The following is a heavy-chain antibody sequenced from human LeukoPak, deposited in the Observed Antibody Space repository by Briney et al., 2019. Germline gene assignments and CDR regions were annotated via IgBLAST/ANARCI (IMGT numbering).Heavy chain of an antibody. CDR2: INHSGST. J-gene: IGHJ4*02. V-gene: IGHV4-34*01. D-gene: IGHD5-24*01. Sequence: SETLSLTCAVYGGSFSGYYWSWIRQPPGKGLEWIGEINHSGSTNYNPSLKSRVTISVDTSKNQISLKLSSVTAAHTAVYYCARRPKRWLQFLSFDYWGQGTLVTVSS. CDR1: GGSFSGYY. CDR3: ARRPKRWLQFLSFDY.